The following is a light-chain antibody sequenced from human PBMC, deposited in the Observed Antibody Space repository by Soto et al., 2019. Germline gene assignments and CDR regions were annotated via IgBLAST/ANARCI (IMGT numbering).Light chain of an antibody. CDR3: QQYNEWPLT. J-gene: IGKJ1*01. V-gene: IGKV3-20*01. CDR2: GAS. Sequence: VVLTQSPAPLALSRGERATLSWRASQSVSSSYLAWYQHRPGQAPRLLIFGASSRATGIPDRFSGTGSGTDFTLTISRLEPEDFAVYYCQQYNEWPLTFGQGTKVDI. CDR1: QSVSSSY.